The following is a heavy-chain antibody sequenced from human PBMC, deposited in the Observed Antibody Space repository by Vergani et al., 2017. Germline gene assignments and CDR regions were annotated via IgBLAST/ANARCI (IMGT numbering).Heavy chain of an antibody. CDR1: GFTFSSYS. CDR3: ARGLIFWGRQWLVTTDSDAFDI. J-gene: IGHJ3*02. CDR2: ISSSSSYI. Sequence: EVQLVESGGGLVKPGGSLRLSCAASGFTFSSYSMNWVRQAPGKGLEWVSSISSSSSYIYYADSVKGRFTISRDNAKNSLYLQMNSLRAEDTAVYYCARGLIFWGRQWLVTTDSDAFDIWGQGTMVTVSS. D-gene: IGHD6-19*01. V-gene: IGHV3-21*01.